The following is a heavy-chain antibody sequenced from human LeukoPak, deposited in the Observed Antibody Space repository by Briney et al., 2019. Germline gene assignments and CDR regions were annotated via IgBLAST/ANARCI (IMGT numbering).Heavy chain of an antibody. D-gene: IGHD6-13*01. CDR3: ARAAVRVYGAFDI. CDR1: GFTVSSNY. J-gene: IGHJ3*02. V-gene: IGHV3-53*01. CDR2: IYSGGSI. Sequence: GGSLRLSCAAAGFTVSSNYMSWVRQAPGKGLEWVSLIYSGGSIYYADSVKGRFTISRDNSKNTLYLQMNSLRAEDTAVYYCARAAVRVYGAFDIWGQGTRVTVSS.